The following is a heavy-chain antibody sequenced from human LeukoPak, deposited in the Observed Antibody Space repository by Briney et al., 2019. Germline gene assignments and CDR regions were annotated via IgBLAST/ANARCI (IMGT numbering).Heavy chain of an antibody. Sequence: PSETLSLTCTVSGYSISSGYYWGWIRQPPGKGLEWIGSIYHSGSTYYNPSLKSRVTISVDTSKNQFSLKLSSVTAADTAVYYCARTSITIFGVVITRRRYYFDYWGQGTLVTVSS. J-gene: IGHJ4*02. CDR2: IYHSGST. D-gene: IGHD3-3*01. CDR3: ARTSITIFGVVITRRRYYFDY. V-gene: IGHV4-38-2*02. CDR1: GYSISSGYY.